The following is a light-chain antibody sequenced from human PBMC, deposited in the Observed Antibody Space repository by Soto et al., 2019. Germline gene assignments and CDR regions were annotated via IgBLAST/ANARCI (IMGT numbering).Light chain of an antibody. CDR1: QSVSSH. V-gene: IGKV1-39*01. CDR3: QQSYTSPVT. CDR2: GAS. Sequence: EIQMTQSPSYLSASVGDRVTITCRASQSVSSHLNWYQQKPGKXPXLLIYGASNLQSGVPSRFSGGGSGTDFTLTISSLQPEDFGTYYCQQSYTSPVTFGGGTKWIS. J-gene: IGKJ4*01.